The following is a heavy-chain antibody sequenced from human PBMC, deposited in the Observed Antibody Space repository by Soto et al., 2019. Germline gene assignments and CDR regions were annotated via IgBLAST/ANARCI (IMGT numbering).Heavy chain of an antibody. CDR1: GFSFSAYN. V-gene: IGHV3-48*02. D-gene: IGHD2-15*01. CDR3: ARDRCYDGTCYSASDS. J-gene: IGHJ5*01. CDR2: ISTTSFTI. Sequence: GGSLRLSCAASGFSFSAYNMDWVRQAPGERPEWIAYISTTSFTIYYADSVKGRFTISRDNDGNSLYLEMNSLRDEDTAVYYCARDRCYDGTCYSASDSWGQGTLVTVSS.